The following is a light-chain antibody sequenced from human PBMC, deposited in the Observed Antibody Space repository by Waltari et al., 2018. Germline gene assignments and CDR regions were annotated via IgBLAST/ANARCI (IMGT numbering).Light chain of an antibody. J-gene: IGLJ3*02. V-gene: IGLV2-23*02. CDR3: CSYVQKDIWL. CDR2: EVI. Sequence: QSALPQPASVSGAPGQSITISCRAVTGIGGNSDFVPWYQHHPGKVPKLLIYEVIKRPPDISDRFTGSKSGNTASLSISGLQADDEADYYCCSYVQKDIWLFGRGTKVTVL. CDR1: TGIGGNSDF.